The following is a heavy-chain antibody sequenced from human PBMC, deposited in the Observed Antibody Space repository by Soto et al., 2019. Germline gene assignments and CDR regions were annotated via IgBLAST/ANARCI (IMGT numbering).Heavy chain of an antibody. CDR3: ARHDYSNEHWFDT. J-gene: IGHJ5*02. D-gene: IGHD4-4*01. Sequence: LGGSLRLSCTASGFTFSDYYMSWIRQAPGKGLEWISYISSASDYSTYADSVKGRFTISRDNAKNSLYLQLTNVRPDDTALYFCARHDYSNEHWFDTWGRGTAVTVSS. CDR1: GFTFSDYY. CDR2: ISSASDYS. V-gene: IGHV3-11*06.